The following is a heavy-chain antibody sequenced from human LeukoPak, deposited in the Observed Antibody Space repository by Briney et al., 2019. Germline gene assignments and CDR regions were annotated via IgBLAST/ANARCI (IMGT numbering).Heavy chain of an antibody. CDR1: GFTFSSYA. CDR3: ARQEWSETAFDI. D-gene: IGHD3-3*01. J-gene: IGHJ3*02. CDR2: ISYDGSNK. Sequence: PGGSLRLSCAASGFTFSSYAMHWVRQAPGKGLEWVAVISYDGSNKYYADSVKGRFTISRDNSKNTLYLQMNSLRAEDTAVYYCARQEWSETAFDIWGQGTMVTVSS. V-gene: IGHV3-30-3*01.